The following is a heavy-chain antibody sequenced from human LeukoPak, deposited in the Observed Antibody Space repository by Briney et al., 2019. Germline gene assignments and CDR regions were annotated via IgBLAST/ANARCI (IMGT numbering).Heavy chain of an antibody. Sequence: SVKVSCKASGYTFTSYAFSWVRQAPGQGLEWMGGIIPILGTGNYAQKFQGRVTITADESTSTAYMELSSLTSEDTAVYYCARWGGISTPTGAFWSGPLDYWGQGTLVTVSS. J-gene: IGHJ4*02. CDR1: GYTFTSYA. CDR2: IIPILGTG. V-gene: IGHV1-69*13. CDR3: ARWGGISTPTGAFWSGPLDY. D-gene: IGHD3-3*01.